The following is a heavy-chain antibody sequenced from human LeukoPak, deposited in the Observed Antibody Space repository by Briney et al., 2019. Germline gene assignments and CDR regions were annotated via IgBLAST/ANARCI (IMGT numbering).Heavy chain of an antibody. CDR1: GGSVSSGSYY. Sequence: PSETLSLTCTVSGGSVSSGSYYWSWIRQPPGGGLGWVGDIYYSGSTNYNPSLKSRVTISVDTSKNQFSLKLSSVSAADTPVYYCAGAWPKDSSGWYTIDYWGQGTLVTVSP. CDR3: AGAWPKDSSGWYTIDY. D-gene: IGHD6-19*01. V-gene: IGHV4-61*01. J-gene: IGHJ4*02. CDR2: IYYSGST.